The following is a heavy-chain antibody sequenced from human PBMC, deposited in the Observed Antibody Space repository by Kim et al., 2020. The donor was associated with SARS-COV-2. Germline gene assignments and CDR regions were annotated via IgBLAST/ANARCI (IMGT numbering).Heavy chain of an antibody. D-gene: IGHD3-22*01. CDR2: IKSKTDGGTT. J-gene: IGHJ5*02. CDR1: GFTFSNAW. Sequence: GGSLRLSCAASGFTFSNAWMSWVRQAPGKGLEWVGRIKSKTDGGTTDYAAPVKGRFTISRDDSKNTLYLQMNSLKTEDTAVYYCTTPYYYDSSGALDPWGQGTLVTVSS. CDR3: TTPYYYDSSGALDP. V-gene: IGHV3-15*01.